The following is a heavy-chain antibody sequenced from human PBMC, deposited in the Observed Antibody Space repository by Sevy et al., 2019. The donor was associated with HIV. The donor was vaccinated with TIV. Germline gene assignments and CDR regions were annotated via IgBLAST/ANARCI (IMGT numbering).Heavy chain of an antibody. D-gene: IGHD3-22*01. Sequence: GSLRLSCAASGFTFSSYWMSWVRQAPGKGLEWVANIKQDGSEKYYVDSVKGRFTISRYNAKNSLYLQMNSLRAEDTAVYYCARIDYYYYYMDVWGKGTTVTVSS. CDR1: GFTFSSYW. CDR3: ARIDYYYYYMDV. CDR2: IKQDGSEK. V-gene: IGHV3-7*01. J-gene: IGHJ6*03.